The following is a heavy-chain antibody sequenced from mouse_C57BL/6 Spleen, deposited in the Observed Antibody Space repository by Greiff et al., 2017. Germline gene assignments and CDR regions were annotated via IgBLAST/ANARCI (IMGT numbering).Heavy chain of an antibody. CDR1: GYAFSSYW. CDR2: IYPGDGDT. CDR3: ARPSSGYLNYFDY. J-gene: IGHJ2*01. Sequence: VQLVESGAELVKPGASVKISCKASGYAFSSYWMNWVKQRPGKGLEWIGQIYPGDGDTNYNGKFKGKATLTADKSSSTAYMQLSSLTSEDSAVDFCARPSSGYLNYFDYWGQGTTLTVSS. V-gene: IGHV1-80*01. D-gene: IGHD3-2*02.